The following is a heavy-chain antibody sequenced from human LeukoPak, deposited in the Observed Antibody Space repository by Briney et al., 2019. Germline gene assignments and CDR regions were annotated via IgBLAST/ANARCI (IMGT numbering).Heavy chain of an antibody. D-gene: IGHD5-12*01. V-gene: IGHV4-39*01. CDR3: ATWGVATNYFDY. CDR2: IYYSGST. CDR1: GGSISSSSYY. J-gene: IGHJ4*02. Sequence: SETLSLTCTVSGGSISSSSYYWGWIRQPPGKRLEWIGSIYYSGSTYYNPSLKSRVTISADTSKNQFSLKLSSVTAADTAVYYCATWGVATNYFDYWGQGTLVTVSS.